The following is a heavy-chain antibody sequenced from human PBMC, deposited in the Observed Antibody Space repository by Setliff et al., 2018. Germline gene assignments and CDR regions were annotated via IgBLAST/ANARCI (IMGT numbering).Heavy chain of an antibody. CDR2: INHSGST. D-gene: IGHD4-17*01. CDR1: GGSFSGYQ. CDR3: ARLPRTVTHFDY. Sequence: SETLSLTCVVYGGSFSGYQWSWIRQPPGKGLEWIGEINHSGSTNYNPSLQSRVSISVDTSKNQLSLKLDSLTAADTAVYFCARLPRTVTHFDYWGQGALVTVSS. V-gene: IGHV4-34*01. J-gene: IGHJ4*02.